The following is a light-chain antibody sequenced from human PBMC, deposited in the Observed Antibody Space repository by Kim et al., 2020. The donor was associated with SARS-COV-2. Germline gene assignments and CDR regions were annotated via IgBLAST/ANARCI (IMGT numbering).Light chain of an antibody. CDR2: VNN. J-gene: IGLJ3*02. V-gene: IGLV1-47*01. CDR3: AAWDDRLSGRV. CDR1: SYNIKKNY. Sequence: GQRVTNICSGSSYNIKKNYGYWYQQVPGTAPKVLIYVNNQRPSGVPDRFAGSKSGTSASLAISGLRSEDEADYYCAAWDDRLSGRVFGGGTQLTVL.